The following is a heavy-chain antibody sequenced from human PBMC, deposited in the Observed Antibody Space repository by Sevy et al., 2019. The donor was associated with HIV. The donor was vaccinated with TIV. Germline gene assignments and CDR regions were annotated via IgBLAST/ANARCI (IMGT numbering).Heavy chain of an antibody. CDR2: IKSKIDGETT. CDR3: ATAPGYYDSAPFDY. D-gene: IGHD3-22*01. Sequence: GGSLRLSCAVSGFTFNNAWMNWVRQAPGTGLQWVGLIKSKIDGETTDYAAPVKGRFTISREDSKNTLFLQMNSLKIEDTAGYYCATAPGYYDSAPFDYWGPGTLVTVSS. J-gene: IGHJ4*02. CDR1: GFTFNNAW. V-gene: IGHV3-15*01.